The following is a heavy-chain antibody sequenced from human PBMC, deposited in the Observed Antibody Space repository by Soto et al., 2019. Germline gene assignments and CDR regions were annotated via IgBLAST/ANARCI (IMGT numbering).Heavy chain of an antibody. J-gene: IGHJ3*02. CDR2: IYHSGST. V-gene: IGHV4-4*02. CDR3: ARGYCSSTSCDMGGRDDAFDI. Sequence: QVQLQESGPGLVKPSGTLSLTCAVSSGSISSSNWWSWVRQPPGKGLEWIGEIYHSGSTNYNPSLKSRVTRSVDKSKNQFSLKLSSVTAADTAVYYCARGYCSSTSCDMGGRDDAFDIWGQGTMVTVSS. D-gene: IGHD2-2*02. CDR1: SGSISSSNW.